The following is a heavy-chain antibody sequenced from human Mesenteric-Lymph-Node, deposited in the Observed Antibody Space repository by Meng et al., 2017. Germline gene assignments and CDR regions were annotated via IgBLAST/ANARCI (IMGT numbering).Heavy chain of an antibody. CDR3: ARETSSFIVGSSGLDS. D-gene: IGHD1-26*01. CDR1: GFSFRSYP. J-gene: IGHJ5*01. CDR2: ISNDGGNE. Sequence: VLVWESGAGFVQPWRSLSLSCTASGFSFRSYPLNWVRKAPGKGLEWMAVISNDGGNENYADSVMGRFTTSRDNSENTLYLQLNSLRGDDTAVYYCARETSSFIVGSSGLDSWGQGTLVTVSS. V-gene: IGHV3-30*04.